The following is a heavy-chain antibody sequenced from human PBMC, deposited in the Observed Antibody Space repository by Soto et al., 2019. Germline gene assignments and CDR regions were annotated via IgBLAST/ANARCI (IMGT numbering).Heavy chain of an antibody. CDR1: GFTFGDYA. CDR2: IKSKAFGGTP. J-gene: IGHJ4*02. Sequence: PGGSLRLSCSPSGFTFGDYAMNWFRQAPGKGLEWVGFIKSKAFGGTPEYAASVSGRFTISRDDSKSIAYLQMNSLKTDDTAVYFCTRDHYGRGFSSGAFDSWGQGTLVTVSS. V-gene: IGHV3-49*03. D-gene: IGHD5-18*01. CDR3: TRDHYGRGFSSGAFDS.